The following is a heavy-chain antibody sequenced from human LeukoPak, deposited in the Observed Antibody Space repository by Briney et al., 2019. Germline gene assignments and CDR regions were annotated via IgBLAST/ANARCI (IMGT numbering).Heavy chain of an antibody. CDR1: GGSITSSNYY. V-gene: IGHV4-39*07. D-gene: IGHD3/OR15-3a*01. CDR2: VYYSGNT. CDR3: GRRRTRQAFVY. Sequence: SETLSLTCTVSGGSITSSNYYWGWIRQPPGMGLEWIGTVYYSGNTYYNPSLKSRVTISLDTSQNQFSLKLSSVTAADTAVYYCGRRRTRQAFVYWGQGTLVTVSS. J-gene: IGHJ4*02.